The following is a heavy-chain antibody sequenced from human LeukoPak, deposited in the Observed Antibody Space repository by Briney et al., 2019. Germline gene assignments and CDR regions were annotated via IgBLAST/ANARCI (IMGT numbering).Heavy chain of an antibody. CDR1: GGSVSSDYYY. J-gene: IGHJ4*02. V-gene: IGHV4-31*03. D-gene: IGHD1-7*01. Sequence: PSQTLSLPCTVSGGSVSSDYYYWSWLRQHPGKGLEWIGYIYNSGTTYYNPSLKSRVTISVDTSKKQFSLNLKSVTAADTAVYYCARDRTGTMGYFDYWGQGTLVTVSS. CDR3: ARDRTGTMGYFDY. CDR2: IYNSGTT.